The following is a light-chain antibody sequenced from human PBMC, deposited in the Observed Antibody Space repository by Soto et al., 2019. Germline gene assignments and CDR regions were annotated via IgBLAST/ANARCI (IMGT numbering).Light chain of an antibody. V-gene: IGKV4-1*01. CDR3: QQYNNWPPYT. CDR2: WAS. J-gene: IGKJ2*01. CDR1: QSVLYSSNNKNY. Sequence: DIVMTQSPDSLAVALGERATINCKSSQSVLYSSNNKNYLAWYQQKPGQPPKLLIYWASTRESGVPDRFSGSGSVTDFTLTISSLQAEDVAVYYCQQYNNWPPYTFGQGTKLEIK.